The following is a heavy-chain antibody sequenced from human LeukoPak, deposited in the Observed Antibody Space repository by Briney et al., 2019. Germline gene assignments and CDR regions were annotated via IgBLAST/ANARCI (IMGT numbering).Heavy chain of an antibody. D-gene: IGHD5-24*01. V-gene: IGHV4-59*08. J-gene: IGHJ6*02. CDR2: IDYSGST. CDR3: ARLNRRDYYYYYGLDV. Sequence: SETLSLTCTVSGGSINTDCWSWVRQPPGKGLEWIGYIDYSGSTNYNPSLKSRGTISEDTSKKQFSLKLSSVTAADTAVYYCARLNRRDYYYYYGLDVWGQGTTVTVSS. CDR1: GGSINTDC.